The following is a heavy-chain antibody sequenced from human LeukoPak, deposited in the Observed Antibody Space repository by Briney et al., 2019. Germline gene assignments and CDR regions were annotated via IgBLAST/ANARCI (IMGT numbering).Heavy chain of an antibody. CDR1: GYSFSSYW. CDR3: ARLNALLWNFDY. Sequence: GESLKISCKGSGYSFSSYWLGWVRQMPGKGLEWMGIIYPGDSDTRYSPSFQGQVTISADKSISTAYLQWSSLKASDTARYYCARLNALLWNFDYWGQGTLVTVSS. J-gene: IGHJ4*02. D-gene: IGHD2-2*01. V-gene: IGHV5-51*01. CDR2: IYPGDSDT.